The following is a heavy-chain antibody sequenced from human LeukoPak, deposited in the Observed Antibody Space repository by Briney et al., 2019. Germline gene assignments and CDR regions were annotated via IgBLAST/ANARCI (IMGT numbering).Heavy chain of an antibody. Sequence: SQTLSLTCAISGDSVSSNSGAWNWIRQSPSRGLEWLGRTYYRSKWYKGYAGYVKSRITINPDTSKNQFSLHLNSVTPEDTAVYYCAGGPGSLLHWGQGILVTVSS. J-gene: IGHJ4*02. CDR2: TYYRSKWYK. V-gene: IGHV6-1*01. CDR1: GDSVSSNSGA. CDR3: AGGPGSLLH.